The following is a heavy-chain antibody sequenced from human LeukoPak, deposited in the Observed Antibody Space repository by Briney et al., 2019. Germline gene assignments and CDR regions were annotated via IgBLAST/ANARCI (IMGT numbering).Heavy chain of an antibody. D-gene: IGHD2-2*02. CDR2: IYYSGST. Sequence: SETLSLTCTVSGGSISSYYWSWIRQPPGEGLEWIGYIYYSGSTNYNPSLKSRVTISVDTSKNQFSLKLRSVTAADTAVYYCARGRDCSSTSCYSGYYYYGMDVWGQGTTVTVSS. J-gene: IGHJ6*02. CDR3: ARGRDCSSTSCYSGYYYYGMDV. V-gene: IGHV4-59*01. CDR1: GGSISSYY.